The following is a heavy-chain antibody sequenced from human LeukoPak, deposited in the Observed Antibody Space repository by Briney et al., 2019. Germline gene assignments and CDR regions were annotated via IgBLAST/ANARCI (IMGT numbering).Heavy chain of an antibody. D-gene: IGHD5-24*01. V-gene: IGHV3-21*01. J-gene: IGHJ4*01. Sequence: GGSLRLSCAASGFTFSSYSMNWVRQAPGKGLEWVSSISSSSSYIYYADSVKGRFTISRDNAKNSLYLQMNSLRAEDTAVYYCASNLNPRRSEMVTWGQGTLVTVSS. CDR1: GFTFSSYS. CDR2: ISSSSSYI. CDR3: ASNLNPRRSEMVT.